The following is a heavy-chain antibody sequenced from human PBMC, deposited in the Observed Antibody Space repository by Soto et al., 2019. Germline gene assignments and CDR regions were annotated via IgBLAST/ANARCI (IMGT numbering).Heavy chain of an antibody. J-gene: IGHJ4*02. V-gene: IGHV4-30-4*01. Sequence: SETLSLTCTVSGGSISDGAYYWSWIRQPPGKGLEWIGHIYNSGNTYNNPSLKSRLTISVDTSKNQFSLNLNSVTAADTAVYYCASGLSGDKVDQWGQGTLVTVS. CDR2: IYNSGNT. CDR1: GGSISDGAYY. D-gene: IGHD2-21*01. CDR3: ASGLSGDKVDQ.